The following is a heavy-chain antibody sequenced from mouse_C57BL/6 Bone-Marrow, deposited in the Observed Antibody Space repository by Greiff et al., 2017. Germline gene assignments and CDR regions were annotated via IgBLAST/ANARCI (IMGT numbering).Heavy chain of an antibody. V-gene: IGHV1-64*01. CDR2: MNPNGGSP. Sequence: VQLQQPGAELVKPGASVKLSCKASGYTFTNYWMHWVKQRPGQGLAWIGMMNPNGGSPDYNEKFKSEATLSVDKSSRTAYMELSSLTSEDSAVYYWPRSYDYDVYTMDYWGQGTAVTVSS. CDR3: PRSYDYDVYTMDY. CDR1: GYTFTNYW. J-gene: IGHJ4*01. D-gene: IGHD2-4*01.